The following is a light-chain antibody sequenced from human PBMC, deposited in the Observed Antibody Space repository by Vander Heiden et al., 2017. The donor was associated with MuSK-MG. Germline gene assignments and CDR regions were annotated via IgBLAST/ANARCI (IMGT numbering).Light chain of an antibody. CDR1: QSVSSN. Sequence: EMVMTQSPATLSVSPGERATLSCRASQSVSSNLAWYQQKPGQAPRLLIRDASTRATGIPDRFSGSGSGTEFTLTISSLQSEDFAVYYWQQDNNLFTFGHGTKVDIK. V-gene: IGKV3-15*01. CDR3: QQDNNLFT. J-gene: IGKJ3*01. CDR2: DAS.